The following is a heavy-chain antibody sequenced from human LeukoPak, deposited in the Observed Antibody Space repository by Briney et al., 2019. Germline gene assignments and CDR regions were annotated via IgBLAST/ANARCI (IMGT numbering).Heavy chain of an antibody. J-gene: IGHJ4*02. CDR2: IKEDGSEK. CDR3: ARGRVMGY. Sequence: GGSLRLSCAASGFTFSSYWMNWVRQAPGKGLEWLANIKEDGSEKYYVDSVKGRFTISRDNAKNSLYLEMNSLRAEDTAVYYCARGRVMGYWGQGTLVTVSS. CDR1: GFTFSSYW. V-gene: IGHV3-7*01. D-gene: IGHD2-21*01.